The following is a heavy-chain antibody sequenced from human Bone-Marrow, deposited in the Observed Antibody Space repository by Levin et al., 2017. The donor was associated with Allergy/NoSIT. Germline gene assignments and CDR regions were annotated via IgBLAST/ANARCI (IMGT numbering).Heavy chain of an antibody. CDR2: IYPGDSDT. CDR3: ARGVGYSYGSARGWFDP. CDR1: GYSFTSYW. D-gene: IGHD5-18*01. V-gene: IGHV5-51*01. J-gene: IGHJ5*02. Sequence: GGSLRLSCKGSGYSFTSYWIGWVRQMPGKGLEWMGIIYPGDSDTRYSPSFQGQVTISADKSISTAYLQWSSLKASDTAMYYCARGVGYSYGSARGWFDPWGQGTLVTVSS.